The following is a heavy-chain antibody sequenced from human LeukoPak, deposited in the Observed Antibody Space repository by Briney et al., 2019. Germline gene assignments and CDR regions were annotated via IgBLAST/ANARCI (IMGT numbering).Heavy chain of an antibody. CDR2: MNPNSGNT. Sequence: ASVTVSRKASGYTFTSYDINWVRQPTAQGLEWMGWMNPNSGNTGYAQKFQGRVTMTRNTSISTAYMELSSLRSEDTAVYYCARGARPYQPNWFDPWGQGTLVTVSS. CDR1: GYTFTSYD. CDR3: ARGARPYQPNWFDP. D-gene: IGHD2-2*01. J-gene: IGHJ5*02. V-gene: IGHV1-8*01.